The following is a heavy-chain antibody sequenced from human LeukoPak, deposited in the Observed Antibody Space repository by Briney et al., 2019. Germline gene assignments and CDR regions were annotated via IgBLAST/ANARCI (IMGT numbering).Heavy chain of an antibody. CDR2: INDSGGT. Sequence: PSETLSLTCAVYGGSFSGYYWTWIRQPPEKGLKWIGEINDSGGTDYNPSLRSRVTISIDTSKNQFSLKLSSVTAADTAVYYCARGSDHAKVGYWGQGNLVTVSS. V-gene: IGHV4-34*01. CDR1: GGSFSGYY. CDR3: ARGSDHAKVGY. D-gene: IGHD1-14*01. J-gene: IGHJ4*02.